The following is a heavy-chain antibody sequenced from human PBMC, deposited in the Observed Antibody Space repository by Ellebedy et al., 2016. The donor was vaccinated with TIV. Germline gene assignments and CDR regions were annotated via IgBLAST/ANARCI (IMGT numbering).Heavy chain of an antibody. J-gene: IGHJ5*02. CDR2: INPNDGGT. V-gene: IGHV1-46*02. CDR1: GYTFDNYY. CDR3: ARSFFPSNVVGLDALGQWFDP. D-gene: IGHD1-26*01. Sequence: ASVKVSCKASGYTFDNYYLHWVRQAPGHGLEWLGVINPNDGGTTYTHTLRNRVTMTRDTSTSTVYLELGSLRSEDTAVYYCARSFFPSNVVGLDALGQWFDPWGQGTLVTVSS.